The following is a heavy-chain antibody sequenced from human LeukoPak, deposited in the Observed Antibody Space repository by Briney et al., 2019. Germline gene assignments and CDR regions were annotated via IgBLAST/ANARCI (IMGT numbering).Heavy chain of an antibody. CDR1: GYTFTSYG. Sequence: ASVKVSCKASGYTFTSYGISWVRQAPGQGLEWMGRISAYNGNTNYAQKPQGRVTMTTDTSTSTAYMELRSLRSDDTAVYYCARRQGAAGQHYFDYWGQGTLVTVSS. CDR2: ISAYNGNT. V-gene: IGHV1-18*01. CDR3: ARRQGAAGQHYFDY. D-gene: IGHD6-13*01. J-gene: IGHJ4*02.